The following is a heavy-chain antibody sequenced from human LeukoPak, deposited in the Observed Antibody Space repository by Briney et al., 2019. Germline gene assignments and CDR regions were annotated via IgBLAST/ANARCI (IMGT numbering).Heavy chain of an antibody. CDR1: GYTFTSYG. CDR2: IIPIFGTA. V-gene: IGHV1-69*13. Sequence: SVKVSCKASGYTFTSYGISWVRQAPGQGLEWMGGIIPIFGTANYAQKFQGRVTITADESTSTAYMELSSLRSEDTAVYYCARGAGSDYFDYWGQGTLVTVSS. CDR3: ARGAGSDYFDY. D-gene: IGHD3-16*01. J-gene: IGHJ4*02.